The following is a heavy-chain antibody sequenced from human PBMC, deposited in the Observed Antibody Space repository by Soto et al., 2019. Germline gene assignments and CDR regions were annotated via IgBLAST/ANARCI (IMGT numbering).Heavy chain of an antibody. D-gene: IGHD3-22*01. Sequence: EVQLVESGGGLIQPGGSLRLSCAASGFTFSSNDMNWVRQAPGKGLEWVSLIYSGGSTSYADSVKGRFNISRDNSKNTLYLQMSSLRAEDTAVYYCATRPLLPGAPWGQGTMVTVSS. CDR1: GFTFSSND. V-gene: IGHV3-53*01. CDR3: ATRPLLPGAP. CDR2: IYSGGST. J-gene: IGHJ3*01.